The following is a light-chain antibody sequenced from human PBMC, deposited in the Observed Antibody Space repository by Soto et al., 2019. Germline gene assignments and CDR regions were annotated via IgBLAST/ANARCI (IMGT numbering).Light chain of an antibody. CDR3: NSYTSSSTHV. V-gene: IGLV2-14*01. J-gene: IGLJ1*01. CDR2: EVG. CDR1: SSDVGGHNH. Sequence: QSALIQPASVSGSPGQSITVSCTGSSSDVGGHNHVSWYQQHPGKAPKLIIYEVGNRPSGVSNRFSGSKSGNTASLTISGFQAEDEADYYCNSYTSSSTHVFGTGTKLTVL.